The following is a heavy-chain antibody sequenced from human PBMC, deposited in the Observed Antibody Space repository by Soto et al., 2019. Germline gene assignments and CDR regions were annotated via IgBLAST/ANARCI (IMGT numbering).Heavy chain of an antibody. Sequence: GASVKVSCKASGYTFTGYYMHWVRQAPGQGLEWMGWINPNSGGTNYAQKFQGWVTMTRDTSISTAYMELSRLRSDDTAVYYCARSGEPNPAIGYGMDVWGQGTTVTVSS. J-gene: IGHJ6*02. CDR1: GYTFTGYY. V-gene: IGHV1-2*04. CDR2: INPNSGGT. CDR3: ARSGEPNPAIGYGMDV. D-gene: IGHD3-10*01.